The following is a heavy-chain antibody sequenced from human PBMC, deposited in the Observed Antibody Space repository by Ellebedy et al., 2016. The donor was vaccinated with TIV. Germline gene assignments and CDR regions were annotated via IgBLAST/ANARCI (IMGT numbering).Heavy chain of an antibody. CDR2: IFYRGST. CDR3: ARADWGSKYYGMHF. CDR1: GGSISNYY. V-gene: IGHV4-59*01. D-gene: IGHD7-27*01. J-gene: IGHJ6*02. Sequence: MPSETLSLTCSISGGSISNYYLSWIRQPPGKGREWIGFIFYRGSTTYSPSLKSRVTISVDTSKNTFSLKLNSVTAADTAVYYCARADWGSKYYGMHFWGQGTPVTVSS.